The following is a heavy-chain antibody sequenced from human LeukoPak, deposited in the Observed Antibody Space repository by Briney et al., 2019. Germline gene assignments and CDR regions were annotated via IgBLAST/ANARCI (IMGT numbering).Heavy chain of an antibody. CDR1: EFSVGGNY. Sequence: GGSLRLSCAASEFSVGGNYMTWVRQAPGKGLEWVSLIYSGGSTYYADSVRGRFTISRDNSKNTLNLHMNSLRAEDTAVYYCAKDPTHYRVWDYYETIGLSYWGQGTLVTVSS. J-gene: IGHJ4*02. D-gene: IGHD3-22*01. V-gene: IGHV3-66*01. CDR3: AKDPTHYRVWDYYETIGLSY. CDR2: IYSGGST.